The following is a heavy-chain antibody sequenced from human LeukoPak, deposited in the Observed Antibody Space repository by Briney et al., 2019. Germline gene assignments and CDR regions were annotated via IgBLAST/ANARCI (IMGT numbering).Heavy chain of an antibody. J-gene: IGHJ5*02. CDR1: GGSISSGSYY. CDR2: IYTSGST. D-gene: IGHD1-7*01. CDR3: ARARWNYDP. Sequence: PSETLSLTCTVSGGSISSGSYYLSWIRQPAGKGLEWIGRIYTSGSTNYNPSLKSRATISVDTSKKQFSLKLSSVTAADTAVYYCARARWNYDPWGQGTLVTVSS. V-gene: IGHV4-61*02.